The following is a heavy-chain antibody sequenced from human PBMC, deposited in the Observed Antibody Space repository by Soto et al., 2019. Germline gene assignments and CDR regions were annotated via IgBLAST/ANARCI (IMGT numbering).Heavy chain of an antibody. V-gene: IGHV3-48*02. CDR2: ISSSSSTI. J-gene: IGHJ4*02. D-gene: IGHD4-17*01. CDR1: GFTFSSYS. Sequence: GGSLRLSCAASGFTFSSYSMNWVRQAPGKGLEWVSYISSSSSTIYYADSVKGRFTISRDNAKNSLYLQMNSLRDEDTAVYYCAREFPKVGGDYDPDYWGQGTLVTVSS. CDR3: AREFPKVGGDYDPDY.